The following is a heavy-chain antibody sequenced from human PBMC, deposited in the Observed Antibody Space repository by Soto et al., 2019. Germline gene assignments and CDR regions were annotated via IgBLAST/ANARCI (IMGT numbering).Heavy chain of an antibody. D-gene: IGHD5-18*01. CDR1: GDSVSSGIYY. Sequence: PSETLSLTCTVSGDSVSSGIYYWTWIRQPPGKGPEWIGYIYYNGDTNYNPSLKSRVTISVDTSKNQFSLKLNSVTAADTAVYYCARGGYSYGTMDVWGQGTTVTVSS. J-gene: IGHJ6*02. V-gene: IGHV4-61*01. CDR3: ARGGYSYGTMDV. CDR2: IYYNGDT.